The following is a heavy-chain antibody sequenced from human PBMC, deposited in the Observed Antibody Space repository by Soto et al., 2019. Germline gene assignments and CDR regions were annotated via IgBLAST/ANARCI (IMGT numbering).Heavy chain of an antibody. CDR3: AKDIVVVPAAILPMRYYYGMDV. CDR1: GFTFNSYG. CDR2: ISYDGSNK. J-gene: IGHJ6*04. D-gene: IGHD2-2*01. Sequence: GGSLRLSCAASGFTFNSYGMHWGRQAPGKGLEWVAVISYDGSNKYYADSVKGRFTISRDNSKNTLYLQMNSLRAEDTAVYYCAKDIVVVPAAILPMRYYYGMDVWGKGTTGTVS. V-gene: IGHV3-30*18.